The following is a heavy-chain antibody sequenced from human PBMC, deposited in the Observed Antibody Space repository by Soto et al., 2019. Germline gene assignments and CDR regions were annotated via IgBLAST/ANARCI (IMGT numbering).Heavy chain of an antibody. D-gene: IGHD6-19*01. CDR3: ARVQWLASHI. J-gene: IGHJ3*02. CDR1: GFTFSSYS. CDR2: ITTSSSSI. V-gene: IGHV3-21*02. Sequence: EEQLVESGGGLVKPGGSLRLSCVASGFTFSSYSMNWVRQAPGKGLEWVSTITTSSSSIYYADSVKGRFTISRDNAKNSLFLEMNSLRVEYTAVYYCARVQWLASHIWGQGTMVTVSS.